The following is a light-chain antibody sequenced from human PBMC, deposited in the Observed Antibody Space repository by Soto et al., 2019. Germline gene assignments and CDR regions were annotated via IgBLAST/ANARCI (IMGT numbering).Light chain of an antibody. CDR1: SSDVGGYNY. J-gene: IGLJ1*01. CDR2: GVT. CDR3: SSYAGIYTCV. V-gene: IGLV2-11*01. Sequence: QSVLTQPRSVSGSPGQSVTISCTGTSSDVGGYNYVSWYQKHPGRAPKLMIYGVTKRPSGVPDRFSGSKSGNTASLTISGLQTDDESDYYCSSYAGIYTCVFGTGTKVTVL.